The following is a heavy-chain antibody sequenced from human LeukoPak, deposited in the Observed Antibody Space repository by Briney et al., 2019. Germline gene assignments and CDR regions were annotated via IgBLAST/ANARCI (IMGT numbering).Heavy chain of an antibody. V-gene: IGHV4-59*01. Sequence: SVTLSLTCTVSGGSISGYYWSWIRQPPGKGLEWIGYNYYSGSTSYNPSLKSRVAISVDTSKNQFSLKLSSVTAADTAVYYCARQAFCSGTSCCPFDYWGQGTLVTVSS. CDR1: GGSISGYY. CDR2: NYYSGST. D-gene: IGHD2-2*01. J-gene: IGHJ4*02. CDR3: ARQAFCSGTSCCPFDY.